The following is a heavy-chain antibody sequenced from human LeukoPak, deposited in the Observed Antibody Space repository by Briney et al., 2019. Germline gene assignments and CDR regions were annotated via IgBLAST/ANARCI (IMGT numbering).Heavy chain of an antibody. Sequence: SQTLSLTCTVSGGSISSGSYYWSWIRQPAGKGLEWIGRIYTTGSTYYNPSLKSRVTIAVDTSKNQFSLKLSSVTAADTAVYYCASREGYSSGWLNDYWGQGTLVTVSS. J-gene: IGHJ4*02. D-gene: IGHD6-19*01. CDR2: IYTTGST. V-gene: IGHV4-61*02. CDR3: ASREGYSSGWLNDY. CDR1: GGSISSGSYY.